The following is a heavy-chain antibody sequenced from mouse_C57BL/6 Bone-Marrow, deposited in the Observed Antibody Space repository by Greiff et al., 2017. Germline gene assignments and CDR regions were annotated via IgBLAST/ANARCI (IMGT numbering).Heavy chain of an antibody. CDR1: GYTFTSYW. CDR2: IDPSDSYT. J-gene: IGHJ2*01. CDR3: ARTDDYYLYYFDY. D-gene: IGHD2-3*01. V-gene: IGHV1-69*01. Sequence: QVQLQQPGAELVMPGASVKLSCKASGYTFTSYWMHWVKQRPGQGLEWIGEIDPSDSYTNYNQKFKGKFTLTVDKSSRPAYMQLSSLTSEDSAVYYCARTDDYYLYYFDYWGQGTTLTVSS.